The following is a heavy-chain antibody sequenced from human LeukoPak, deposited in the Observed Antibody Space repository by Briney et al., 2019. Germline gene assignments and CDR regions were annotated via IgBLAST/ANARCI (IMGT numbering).Heavy chain of an antibody. CDR2: IKRKTDGGTT. Sequence: GGSLRLSCAPSGFSFNDAWMSWVRQAPGKGLEWFGRIKRKTDGGTTDYSAPVKGRFSISRDDSKTSLYLQMNNLQTEDTAVYYCTTDTRRVVVPKWGQGTLVTVSS. CDR3: TTDTRRVVVPK. D-gene: IGHD2-15*01. CDR1: GFSFNDAW. V-gene: IGHV3-15*01. J-gene: IGHJ4*02.